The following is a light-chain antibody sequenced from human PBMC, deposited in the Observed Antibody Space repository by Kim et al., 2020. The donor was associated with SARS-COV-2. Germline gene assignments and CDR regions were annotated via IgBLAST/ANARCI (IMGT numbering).Light chain of an antibody. CDR2: RDS. CDR1: NIGSKN. V-gene: IGLV3-9*01. J-gene: IGLJ2*01. Sequence: SYELTQPLSVSVALGQTARITSGGNNIGSKNVHRYQQKPGQAPVLVIYRDSNRPSGIPERFSGSNSGNTATLTISRAQAGDEADYYCQVWDSSTAAFGGGTKLTVL. CDR3: QVWDSSTAA.